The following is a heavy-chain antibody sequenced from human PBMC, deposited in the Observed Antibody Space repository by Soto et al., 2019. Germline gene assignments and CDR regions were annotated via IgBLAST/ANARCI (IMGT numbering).Heavy chain of an antibody. CDR2: ISGSGGST. D-gene: IGHD1-26*01. CDR3: AKTKQGSYYAFDI. Sequence: EVQLLESGGGLVQPGGSLRLSCAASGFTFSSYAMSWVRQAPGKGLEWVSAISGSGGSTYYADSVKGRFTISRDNSKNTLYPQMNSLRAEDTAVYYCAKTKQGSYYAFDIWGQGTMVTVSS. CDR1: GFTFSSYA. V-gene: IGHV3-23*01. J-gene: IGHJ3*02.